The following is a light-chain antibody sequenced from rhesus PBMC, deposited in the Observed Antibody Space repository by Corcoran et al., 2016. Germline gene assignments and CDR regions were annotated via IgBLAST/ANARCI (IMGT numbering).Light chain of an antibody. CDR1: PGISSW. J-gene: IGKJ1*01. CDR2: KAA. Sequence: DIQMTQSPSSLSASVGDTVTITFLASPGISSWLAWYQQKAGKAPKLLHYKAASLQSGGPSRISGSGSGTDFTVTISSLQSEDFATYYCPHYRSRPWTFGQGTKVEIK. V-gene: IGKV1-22*01. CDR3: PHYRSRPWT.